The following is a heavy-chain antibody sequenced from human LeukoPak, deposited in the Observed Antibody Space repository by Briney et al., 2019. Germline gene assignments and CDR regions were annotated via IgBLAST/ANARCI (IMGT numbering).Heavy chain of an antibody. CDR3: ARGVNTRRSGFLPHYYMDV. J-gene: IGHJ6*03. CDR1: GGSMSDYY. Sequence: TSETLSLTCSVSGGSMSDYYWGWIRQPPGKGLEWIGYIYYRGNINYNPSLESRVTISVDTSKNQFSLKLSSVTAADTAVYYCARGVNTRRSGFLPHYYMDVWGKGTTVTVSS. D-gene: IGHD3-3*01. V-gene: IGHV4-59*12. CDR2: IYYRGNI.